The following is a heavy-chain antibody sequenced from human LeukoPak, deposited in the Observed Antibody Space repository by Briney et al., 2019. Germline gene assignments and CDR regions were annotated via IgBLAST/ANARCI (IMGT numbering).Heavy chain of an antibody. CDR1: GFTFSSYW. CDR3: ARGFNWGIFDY. Sequence: HPGGSLRLSCAASGFTFSSYWMHWVRQAPGKGLVWVSRINSDGSSTSYADSVKGRFTISRDNAKNTLYLQMNSLRAEDTAVYYCARGFNWGIFDYWGQGTLVTVSS. J-gene: IGHJ4*02. CDR2: INSDGSST. D-gene: IGHD7-27*01. V-gene: IGHV3-74*01.